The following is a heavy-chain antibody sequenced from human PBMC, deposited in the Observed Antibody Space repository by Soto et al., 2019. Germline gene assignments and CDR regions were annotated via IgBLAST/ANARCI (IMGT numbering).Heavy chain of an antibody. V-gene: IGHV1-69*06. J-gene: IGHJ3*02. CDR3: ARNFQQQLAPGAFDI. Sequence: SVKVSCTASGGTFSSYAISWVRQAPGQGLEWMGGIIPIFGTANYAQKFQGRVTITADKSTSTAYMELSSLRSEDTAVYYCARNFQQQLAPGAFDIWGQGTMVTVSS. CDR2: IIPIFGTA. D-gene: IGHD6-13*01. CDR1: GGTFSSYA.